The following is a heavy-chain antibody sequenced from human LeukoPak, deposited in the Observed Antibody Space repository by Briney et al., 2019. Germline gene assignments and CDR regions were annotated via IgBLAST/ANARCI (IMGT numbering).Heavy chain of an antibody. Sequence: GGSLRLSCVASGFTFSNYAMSWVRLAPGRGLEWVSVISGSGLTTFYADSVKGRFTISRDNSKNTLYLQMNSLRAEDTAVYYCAKERREQSRDNYFDYWGQGTLVTVSS. V-gene: IGHV3-23*01. CDR1: GFTFSNYA. J-gene: IGHJ4*02. D-gene: IGHD1-26*01. CDR2: ISGSGLTT. CDR3: AKERREQSRDNYFDY.